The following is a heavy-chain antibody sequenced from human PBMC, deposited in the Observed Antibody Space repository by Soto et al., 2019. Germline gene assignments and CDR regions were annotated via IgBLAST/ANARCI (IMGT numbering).Heavy chain of an antibody. CDR2: IYSGGST. J-gene: IGHJ6*02. D-gene: IGHD5-18*01. CDR3: ASVRYIDYYYYGMDV. CDR1: GFTVSSNY. V-gene: IGHV3-53*04. Sequence: GGSLRLSCAASGFTVSSNYMSWVRQAPGKGLEWVSVIYSGGSTYYADSVKGRFTISRHNSKNTLYLQMNSLRAEDTAVYYCASVRYIDYYYYGMDVWGQGTTVTVSS.